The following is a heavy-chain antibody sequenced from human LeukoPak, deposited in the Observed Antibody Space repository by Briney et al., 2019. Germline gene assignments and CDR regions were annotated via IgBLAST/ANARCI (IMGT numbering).Heavy chain of an antibody. CDR1: GFTFSSYW. V-gene: IGHV3-7*01. CDR2: IKQDGSES. Sequence: GGSLRLSCAASGFTFSSYWMSWVGQAPGKGPEWVANIKQDGSESYYVDSVKGRFTISSDNAKNSLYLPMNSPSAEDTAVYYCARTHDYYYYMDVWGKGTTVTVSS. J-gene: IGHJ6*03. D-gene: IGHD3-3*01. CDR3: ARTHDYYYYMDV.